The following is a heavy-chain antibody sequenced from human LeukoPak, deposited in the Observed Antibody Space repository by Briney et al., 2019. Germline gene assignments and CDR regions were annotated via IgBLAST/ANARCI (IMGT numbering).Heavy chain of an antibody. CDR1: GGSISSYY. CDR2: IYTSGST. D-gene: IGHD6-6*01. V-gene: IGHV4-4*09. Sequence: SETLSLTCTVSGGSISSYYWSWIRQPPGKGLEWIGCIYTSGSTNYNPSLKSRVTISVDTSKNQFSLKLSSVTAADTAVYYCARLYSSSFYRFWFDPWGQGTLVTVSS. CDR3: ARLYSSSFYRFWFDP. J-gene: IGHJ5*02.